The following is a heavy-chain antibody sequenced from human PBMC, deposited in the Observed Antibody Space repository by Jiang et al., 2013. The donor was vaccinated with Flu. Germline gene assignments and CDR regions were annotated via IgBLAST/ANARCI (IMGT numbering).Heavy chain of an antibody. V-gene: IGHV1-46*01. J-gene: IGHJ4*02. CDR2: INPSGGRT. D-gene: IGHD3-9*01. Sequence: KPGASVKVSCKAFRSTFSGYYVHWVRQAPGQGLEWMGIINPSGGRTSYAQKFQVRLSMTRDTSTTTVYMNLSSLRSEDTAVYYCARSTGYYGQFDYWGQGTLVTVSS. CDR1: RSTFSGYY. CDR3: ARSTGYYGQFDY.